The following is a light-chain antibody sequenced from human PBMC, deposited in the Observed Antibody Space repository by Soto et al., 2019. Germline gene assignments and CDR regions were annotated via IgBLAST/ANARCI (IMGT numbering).Light chain of an antibody. J-gene: IGLJ1*01. CDR1: SSNIGAGYD. V-gene: IGLV1-40*01. CDR3: QSYDNSLSAYYV. CDR2: GNS. Sequence: QAVQTQPPSVSGAPWQRVTISCTGSSSNIGAGYDVHWYQQLPGTAPKLLIYGNSNRPSGVPDRFSGSKSGTSASLAITGLQAEDEADSYCQSYDNSLSAYYVFGTGTKVTVL.